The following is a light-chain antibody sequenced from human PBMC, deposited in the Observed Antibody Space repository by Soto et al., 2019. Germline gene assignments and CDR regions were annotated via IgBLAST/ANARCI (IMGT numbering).Light chain of an antibody. V-gene: IGLV2-8*01. Sequence: QSALTQPPSASGSPGQSVTISCTGTSSDVGVYNFVSWYQQHPGKAPKLMIYEVSKRPSGVPDRFSDSKSGNTASLTVSGLQAEDEADYYCSSFAGNNNLVFGGGTQLTVL. CDR1: SSDVGVYNF. CDR2: EVS. CDR3: SSFAGNNNLV. J-gene: IGLJ2*01.